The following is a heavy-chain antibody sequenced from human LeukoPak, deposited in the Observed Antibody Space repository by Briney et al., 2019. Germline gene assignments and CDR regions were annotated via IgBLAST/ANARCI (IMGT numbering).Heavy chain of an antibody. Sequence: PSETLSLTCTVSGGSISSNYWNWIRQPPGKGLEWIGFIYLTGSTIYNPSLKSRVTISVDTSKNQFSLRLTSVTAADTAVYYCARDYSDSSGYSPFQHWGQGTLVTVSS. CDR2: IYLTGST. V-gene: IGHV4-59*01. D-gene: IGHD3-22*01. J-gene: IGHJ1*01. CDR1: GGSISSNY. CDR3: ARDYSDSSGYSPFQH.